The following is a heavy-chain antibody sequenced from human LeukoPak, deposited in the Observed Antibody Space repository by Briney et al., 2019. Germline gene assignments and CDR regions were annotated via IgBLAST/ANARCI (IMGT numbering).Heavy chain of an antibody. CDR2: ISSSSSYT. D-gene: IGHD2-2*01. V-gene: IGHV3-11*06. CDR1: GFTFSDFY. J-gene: IGHJ4*02. CDR3: ARVARGSVEPGGGYYFDY. Sequence: GRSLRLSCAVSGFTFSDFYMGWIRQAPGQGLEWISYISSSSSYTIYADSVKGRFSISRDNAENSLYLQVNSLRVEDTAVYYCARVARGSVEPGGGYYFDYWGQGILVTVSS.